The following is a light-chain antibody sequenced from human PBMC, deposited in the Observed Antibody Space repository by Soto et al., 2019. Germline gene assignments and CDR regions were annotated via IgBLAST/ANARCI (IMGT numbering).Light chain of an antibody. CDR3: SSYSISTAYL. V-gene: IGLV2-14*01. CDR2: EVS. CDR1: SSDVGGYDY. Sequence: QSALTQPASVSGSAGQSITISRTGTSSDVGGYDYVSWYQLHPGKAPKLMVFEVSNRPSGVSYRFSGSKSGNTASLTISGLQAEDEADYFCSSYSISTAYLFGTGTKVTVL. J-gene: IGLJ1*01.